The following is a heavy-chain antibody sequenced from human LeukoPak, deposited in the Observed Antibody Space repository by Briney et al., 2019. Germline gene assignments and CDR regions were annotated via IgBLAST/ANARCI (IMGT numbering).Heavy chain of an antibody. V-gene: IGHV3-23*01. J-gene: IGHJ4*02. CDR2: ISGSGGST. D-gene: IGHD2-2*01. CDR3: ARGADIVVVPAGYYFDY. CDR1: GFTFSSYA. Sequence: PGRSLRLSCAASGFTFSSYAMSWVRQAPGKGLEWVSAISGSGGSTYYADSVKGRFTISRDNSKNTLYLQMNSLRAEDTAVYYCARGADIVVVPAGYYFDYWGQGTLVTVSS.